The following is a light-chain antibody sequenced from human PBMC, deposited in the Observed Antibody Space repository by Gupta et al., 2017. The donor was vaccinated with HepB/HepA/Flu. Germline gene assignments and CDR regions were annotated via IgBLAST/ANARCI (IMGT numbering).Light chain of an antibody. CDR1: SSTLGLDI. J-gene: IGLJ3*02. CDR3: ASADASRGGWL. V-gene: IGLV1-44*01. CDR2: RNN. Sequence: SGLTQPPSVFGAPCQRVALPCSASSSTLGLDIVTWYQPFTVTAPSLLIYRNNQRPSGVPERFSASKCGTSAALAISGLQAEDEADYYCASADASRGGWLFGGGTKLTVL.